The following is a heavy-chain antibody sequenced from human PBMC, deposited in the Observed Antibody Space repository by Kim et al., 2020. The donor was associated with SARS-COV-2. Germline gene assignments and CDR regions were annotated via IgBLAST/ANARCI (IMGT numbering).Heavy chain of an antibody. Sequence: SETLSLTCTVSGDSISSAYYFWNWIRQPPGKGLEWIGYIYSSGSTHYNPSLKSRVTLSVDRSKNHLSLKLSSVTAADTAVYYCVSGLEVRGVFAAFDYWG. D-gene: IGHD3-10*01. V-gene: IGHV4-30-4*01. CDR1: GDSISSAYYF. CDR2: IYSSGST. J-gene: IGHJ4*01. CDR3: VSGLEVRGVFAAFDY.